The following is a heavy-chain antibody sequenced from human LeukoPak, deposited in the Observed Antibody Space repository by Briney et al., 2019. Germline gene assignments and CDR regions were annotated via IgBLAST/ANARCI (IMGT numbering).Heavy chain of an antibody. D-gene: IGHD6-13*01. CDR2: IFPSGGEI. V-gene: IGHV3-23*01. J-gene: IGHJ4*02. CDR3: AKELGSSWYSYFDY. CDR1: GFTFSTFA. Sequence: GGSLRLSCAASGFTFSTFAMIWVRQPPGEGLEWVSSIFPSGGEIHYADSVRGRFTISRDNSKNTLYLQMNSLRAEDTAVYYCAKELGSSWYSYFDYWGQGTLVTVSS.